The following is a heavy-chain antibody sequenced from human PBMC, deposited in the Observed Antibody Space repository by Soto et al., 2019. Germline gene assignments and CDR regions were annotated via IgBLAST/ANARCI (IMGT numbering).Heavy chain of an antibody. D-gene: IGHD6-6*01. V-gene: IGHV3-23*01. CDR1: GFTFSSYA. CDR2: ISGSGGST. CDR3: AKDIAARRQAIYGMDV. Sequence: PGGSLRLSCAASGFTFSSYAMSWVRQAPGKGLEWVSAISGSGGSTYYADSVKGRFTISRDNSKNTLYLQMNSLRAEDTAVYYCAKDIAARRQAIYGMDVWGQGXTVTVYS. J-gene: IGHJ6*02.